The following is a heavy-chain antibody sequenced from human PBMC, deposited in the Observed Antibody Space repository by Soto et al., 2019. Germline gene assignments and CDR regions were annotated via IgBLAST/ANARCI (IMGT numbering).Heavy chain of an antibody. CDR2: VSGRGGST. J-gene: IGHJ6*02. Sequence: VQLLESGGGLVQPGGSLRLACTASGFTFNHYAMSWVRQASGKGLEWVSAVSGRGGSTKYADSVKGRFIISRDNSNSTLYLKMDSLRGEDTAVYYCAKDSTVTTSLYFYYYGFDVWGQGTTVTVSS. D-gene: IGHD4-17*01. CDR3: AKDSTVTTSLYFYYYGFDV. CDR1: GFTFNHYA. V-gene: IGHV3-23*01.